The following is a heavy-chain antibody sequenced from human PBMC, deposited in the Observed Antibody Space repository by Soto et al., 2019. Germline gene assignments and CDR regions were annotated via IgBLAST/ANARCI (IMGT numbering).Heavy chain of an antibody. CDR2: TYYRSRWYN. CDR1: GDSVSSNSAA. J-gene: IGHJ6*03. D-gene: IGHD1-7*01. V-gene: IGHV6-1*01. Sequence: QVQLQESGPGLVKPSQTLSLTCAISGDSVSSNSAAWNWIRQSPSRGLEWLERTYYRSRWYNDYAVPVRSRITVNADTSKNQFSLPLTSVTPEDTAVYYCAGTTSYQWYYMDVWGKGTTVTVSS. CDR3: AGTTSYQWYYMDV.